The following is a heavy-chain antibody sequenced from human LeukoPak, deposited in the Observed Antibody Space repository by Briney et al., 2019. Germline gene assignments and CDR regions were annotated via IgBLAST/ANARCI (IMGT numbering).Heavy chain of an antibody. CDR2: ISSSSSYI. J-gene: IGHJ4*02. CDR1: GFTFSSYS. CDR3: AKKEGDHTSGWAFDY. D-gene: IGHD6-19*01. Sequence: PGGSLRLSCAASGFTFSSYSMNWVRQAPGKGLEWVSSISSSSSYIYYADSVKGRFAISRDNAKNSLYLQMNSLRGEDTAVYYCAKKEGDHTSGWAFDYWGQGTLVTVSS. V-gene: IGHV3-21*04.